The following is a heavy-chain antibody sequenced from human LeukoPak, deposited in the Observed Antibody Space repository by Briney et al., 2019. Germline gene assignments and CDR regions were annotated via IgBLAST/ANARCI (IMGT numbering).Heavy chain of an antibody. V-gene: IGHV1-24*01. CDR2: FDPEDGET. CDR1: GYTLTELS. CDR3: ATGYSSGWYGVYGMDV. J-gene: IGHJ6*02. Sequence: ASVKVSCKVSGYTLTELSMHWVRQAPGKGLEWMGGFDPEDGETIYAQKFQGRVTMTEDTSTDTAYMELSSLRSEDTAVYYCATGYSSGWYGVYGMDVWGQGTTVTVSS. D-gene: IGHD6-19*01.